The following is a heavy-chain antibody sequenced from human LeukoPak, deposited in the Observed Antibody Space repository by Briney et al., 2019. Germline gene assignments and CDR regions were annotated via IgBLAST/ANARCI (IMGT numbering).Heavy chain of an antibody. CDR1: GDSVSSNSVA. Sequence: SQTLSLTCAISGDSVSSNSVAWNWIRQSPSRGLEWLGTTYYISKWYNDYAVSLKGRVTINPDTSKNQFSLQLSSVTPEDTAVYYCARGWLRSSFDLWGQGTLVTVSS. CDR3: ARGWLRSSFDL. V-gene: IGHV6-1*01. D-gene: IGHD5-12*01. CDR2: TYYISKWYN. J-gene: IGHJ4*02.